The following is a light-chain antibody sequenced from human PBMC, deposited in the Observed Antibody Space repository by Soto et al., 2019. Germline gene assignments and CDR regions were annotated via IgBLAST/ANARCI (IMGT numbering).Light chain of an antibody. V-gene: IGLV2-23*02. Sequence: QSALTQPASVSGSPGQSITISCTGTSSDVGSYNLVSWYQQHPGKAPKLLIYEVTKRPSGVSNRFFGSKSGNTASLTISGLQAEDESDYYCCSYAGSSTWVFGGGTQLTVL. CDR1: SSDVGSYNL. J-gene: IGLJ3*02. CDR3: CSYAGSSTWV. CDR2: EVT.